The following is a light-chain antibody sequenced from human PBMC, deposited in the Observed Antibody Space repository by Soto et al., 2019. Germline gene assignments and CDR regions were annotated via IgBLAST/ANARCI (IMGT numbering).Light chain of an antibody. CDR2: GAS. J-gene: IGKJ1*01. V-gene: IGKV3-20*01. CDR3: QQYMSSVT. Sequence: EIVLTQSPGSLSLSPGQRATLSCRASQSVDTTFFAWYQKKPGQAPRLLIYGASKRATGIPDRFSGSGSGTDVTLISSRLGPGDFAVYYCQQYMSSVTFGQGTKVEIK. CDR1: QSVDTTF.